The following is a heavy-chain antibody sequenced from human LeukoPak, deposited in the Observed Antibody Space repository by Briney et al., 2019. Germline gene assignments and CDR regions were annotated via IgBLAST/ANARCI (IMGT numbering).Heavy chain of an antibody. D-gene: IGHD3-22*01. V-gene: IGHV3-21*01. CDR2: ISSSSSYI. J-gene: IGHJ4*02. CDR3: ARVEGRPYYYDSSFVDY. CDR1: GFTFSSYS. Sequence: GGSLRLSCAASGFTFSSYSMNWVRQAPGKGLEWVSSISSSSSYIYYADSVKGRFTISRDNAKNSLYLQMNSLRAEDTAVYYCARVEGRPYYYDSSFVDYWGQGTLVTVSS.